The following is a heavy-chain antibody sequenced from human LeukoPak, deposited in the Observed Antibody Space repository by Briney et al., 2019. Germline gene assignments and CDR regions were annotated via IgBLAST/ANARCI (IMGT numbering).Heavy chain of an antibody. CDR1: GFTFSGYY. V-gene: IGHV4-34*01. Sequence: SETLCLTCAAYGFTFSGYYWSWIRQPPGKGLEWIGEINHSGSTNYTPSLKSRVTISVDTSKNQFSLKLSSVTAADTAVYYCARGIQLWLRFWGQGTRVTVAS. D-gene: IGHD5-18*01. J-gene: IGHJ4*02. CDR3: ARGIQLWLRF. CDR2: INHSGST.